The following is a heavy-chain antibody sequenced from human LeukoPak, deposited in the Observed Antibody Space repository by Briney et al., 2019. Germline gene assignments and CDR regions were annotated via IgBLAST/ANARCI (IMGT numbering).Heavy chain of an antibody. D-gene: IGHD3-22*01. CDR2: INHSGTT. V-gene: IGHV4-34*01. Sequence: PSETLSLTCAVYGGSFSGCYWRWIRQTPGKGLGWIGEINHSGTTNYNPSLKSRVTISVDTSKNQFSLELSSVTAADTAVYYCARGYPDSSGYYYGSWFDPWGQGTLVTVSS. CDR3: ARGYPDSSGYYYGSWFDP. J-gene: IGHJ5*02. CDR1: GGSFSGCY.